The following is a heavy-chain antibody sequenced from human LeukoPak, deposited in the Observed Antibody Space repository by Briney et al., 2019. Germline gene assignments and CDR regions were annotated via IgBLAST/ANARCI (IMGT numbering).Heavy chain of an antibody. V-gene: IGHV4-59*01. CDR3: AKVNYDFWADWYFDL. CDR2: IYYSGST. CDR1: GGSISSYY. Sequence: SETLSLTCTVSGGSISSYYWSWIRQPPGKGLEWIGYIYYSGSTNYNPSLKSRVTISVDTSKNQFSLKLSSVTAADTAVYYCAKVNYDFWADWYFDLWGRGNLVTVSS. J-gene: IGHJ2*01. D-gene: IGHD3-3*01.